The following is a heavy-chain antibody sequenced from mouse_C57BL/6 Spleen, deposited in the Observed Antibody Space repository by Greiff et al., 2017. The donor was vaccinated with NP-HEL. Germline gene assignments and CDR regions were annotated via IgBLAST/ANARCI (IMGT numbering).Heavy chain of an antibody. D-gene: IGHD2-5*01. CDR2: ISSGGSYT. J-gene: IGHJ2*01. CDR1: GFTFSSYG. CDR3: ARQDSNSYFDY. Sequence: EVKLVESGGDLVKPGGSLKLSCAASGFTFSSYGMSWVRQTPDKRLEWVATISSGGSYTYYPDSVKGRFTISRDNAKNTLYLQMSSLKSEDTAMYYCARQDSNSYFDYWGQGTTLTVSS. V-gene: IGHV5-6*01.